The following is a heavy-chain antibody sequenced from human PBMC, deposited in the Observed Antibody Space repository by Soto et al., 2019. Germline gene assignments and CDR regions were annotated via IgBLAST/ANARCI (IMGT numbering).Heavy chain of an antibody. CDR3: ARDVVLELRHYFDY. CDR2: IYYSGST. CDR1: GGSISSGGYY. J-gene: IGHJ4*02. V-gene: IGHV4-31*03. Sequence: QVQLQESGPGLVKPSQTLSLTCTVSGGSISSGGYYWSWLRQHPGKGLEWIGYIYYSGSTYYNPSLKSRVTISVDTSKNQFSLKLSSVTAADTAVYYCARDVVLELRHYFDYWGQGTLVTVSS. D-gene: IGHD1-7*01.